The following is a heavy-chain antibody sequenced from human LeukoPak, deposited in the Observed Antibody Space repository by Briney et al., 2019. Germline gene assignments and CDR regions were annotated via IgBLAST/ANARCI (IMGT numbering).Heavy chain of an antibody. CDR3: GRDPNGDYVGAFEF. D-gene: IGHD3-16*01. J-gene: IGHJ3*01. CDR2: IHGNGETT. Sequence: GGSLRLSCVGSGFTFSRYGLIWVRQAPGKGLEWVSGIHGNGETTYYGDSVKGRFTISRGNSKSTLYLQMNSLRVEDTAEYFCGRDPNGDYVGAFEFWGQGTKVAVSS. V-gene: IGHV3-23*01. CDR1: GFTFSRYG.